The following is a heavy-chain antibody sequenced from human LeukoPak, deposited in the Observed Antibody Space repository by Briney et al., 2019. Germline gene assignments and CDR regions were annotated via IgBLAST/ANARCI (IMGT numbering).Heavy chain of an antibody. Sequence: GRSLRLSCTASGFTFSNHGLHWVRQAPGKGLEWMALIWYDGSKRYYADSVKGRFIVSRDNSKNTLYLQMNSLRAEDTAVYYCARAPLRYFDCLDYWGQGTLVTVSS. CDR1: GFTFSNHG. CDR3: ARAPLRYFDCLDY. CDR2: IWYDGSKR. D-gene: IGHD3-9*01. V-gene: IGHV3-33*01. J-gene: IGHJ4*02.